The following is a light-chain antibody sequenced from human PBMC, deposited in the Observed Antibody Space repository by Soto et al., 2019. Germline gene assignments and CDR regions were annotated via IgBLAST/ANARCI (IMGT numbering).Light chain of an antibody. CDR1: SSDVGGYNY. J-gene: IGLJ1*01. V-gene: IGLV2-11*01. CDR3: CSYAGSFIFV. Sequence: QSALTQPASVSGSPGQSITISCTGTSSDVGGYNYVSWYQEHPGKAPKLMIYEVSKRPSGIPDRFFGSKFGNTASLTISGLQAEDEADYYCCSYAGSFIFVFGTGTKLTVL. CDR2: EVS.